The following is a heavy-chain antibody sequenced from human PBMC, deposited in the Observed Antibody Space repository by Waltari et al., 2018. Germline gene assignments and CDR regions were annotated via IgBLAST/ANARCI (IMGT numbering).Heavy chain of an antibody. CDR2: IRYDGSYV. CDR3: TREMGGSYAMDV. D-gene: IGHD1-26*01. Sequence: QIQLVESGGGVVQPGGYLELSCGSSGFRFGGYAMNWVRQAPGRGLEWLSYIRYDGSYVVHADSVKGRFSMSRDNSKKEIFLQMDSLKSDDTAVYYCTREMGGSYAMDVWGRGTSVTVSS. J-gene: IGHJ6*02. CDR1: GFRFGGYA. V-gene: IGHV3-30*01.